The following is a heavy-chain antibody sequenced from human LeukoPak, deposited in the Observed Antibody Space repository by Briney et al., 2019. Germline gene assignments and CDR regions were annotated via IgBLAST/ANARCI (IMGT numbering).Heavy chain of an antibody. CDR2: IYYSGST. Sequence: SETLSLTCTVSGVSISSSSYYWSWLRQPPGKGLEWMGYIYYSGSTNYNPSLKSRVTISVDTSKNQFSLKLSSVTAADTAVYYCARRRGYCSGGSCYYYYYYMDVWGKGTTVTISS. D-gene: IGHD2-15*01. CDR3: ARRRGYCSGGSCYYYYYYMDV. CDR1: GVSISSSSYY. V-gene: IGHV4-61*05. J-gene: IGHJ6*03.